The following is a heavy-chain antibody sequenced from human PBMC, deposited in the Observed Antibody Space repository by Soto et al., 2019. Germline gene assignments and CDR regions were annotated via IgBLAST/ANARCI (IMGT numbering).Heavy chain of an antibody. V-gene: IGHV3-74*01. D-gene: IGHD3-10*01. CDR1: GFTFNNNW. Sequence: VQLVESGGGLVQPGGSLRLSCAASGFTFNNNWMHWVRQAPGKGLVWISRINSDGKTTTYADFVKGRFIISRDNAKSTVYLQVNSLGGEDTAVYYCTRGGATGAGIYHFENWGQGTLVTVSS. CDR3: TRGGATGAGIYHFEN. CDR2: INSDGKTT. J-gene: IGHJ4*02.